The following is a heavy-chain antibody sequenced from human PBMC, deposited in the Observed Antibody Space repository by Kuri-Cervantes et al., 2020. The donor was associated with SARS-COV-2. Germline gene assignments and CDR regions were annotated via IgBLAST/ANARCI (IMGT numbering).Heavy chain of an antibody. CDR1: GGSISSSSYY. Sequence: GSLRLSCTVSGGSISSSSYYWGWIRQPPGKGLEWIGSIYYSGSTYYNPSLKSRVTISVDTSKNQFSLKLSSVTAADTAVYYCARVGYGDYGRTEPTDYYYYYYMDVWGKGTTVTCSS. CDR2: IYYSGST. J-gene: IGHJ6*03. CDR3: ARVGYGDYGRTEPTDYYYYYYMDV. V-gene: IGHV4-39*01. D-gene: IGHD4-17*01.